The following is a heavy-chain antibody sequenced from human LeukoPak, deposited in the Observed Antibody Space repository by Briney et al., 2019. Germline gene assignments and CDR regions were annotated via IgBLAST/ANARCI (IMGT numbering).Heavy chain of an antibody. Sequence: ASVKVSCKASGYTFTGYYMHWVRQAPGQGLVWMGWINPNSGGTNYAQKFQGRVTMTRDTSISTAYMELSRLRSDDTAVYYCARGQLRLRSPLYNWNVGGYWGQGTLVTVSS. CDR3: ARGQLRLRSPLYNWNVGGY. CDR1: GYTFTGYY. J-gene: IGHJ4*02. CDR2: INPNSGGT. V-gene: IGHV1-2*02. D-gene: IGHD1-1*01.